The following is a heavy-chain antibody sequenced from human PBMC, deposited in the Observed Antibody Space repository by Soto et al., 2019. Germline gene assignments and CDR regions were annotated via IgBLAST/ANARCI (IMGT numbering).Heavy chain of an antibody. CDR1: GYTFTSYG. J-gene: IGHJ4*02. CDR2: MNPNSGNT. V-gene: IGHV1-8*02. D-gene: IGHD6-19*01. Sequence: ASVKVSCKASGYTFTSYGISWVRQATGQGLEWMGWMNPNSGNTGYAQKFQGRVTMTRNTSISTAYMELSSLRSEDTAVYYCARGHPLVLAVGLPDDYWGQGTLVTVSS. CDR3: ARGHPLVLAVGLPDDY.